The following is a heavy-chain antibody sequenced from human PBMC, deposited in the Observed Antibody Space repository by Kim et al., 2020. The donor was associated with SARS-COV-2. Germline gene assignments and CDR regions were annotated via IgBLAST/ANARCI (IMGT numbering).Heavy chain of an antibody. J-gene: IGHJ4*02. D-gene: IGHD3-16*01. V-gene: IGHV3-73*01. Sequence: AYAASVKGRSTISRDDSKNTAYLQMNSLKTEDTAVYYCTTQIWGIMCDYWGQGTLVTVSS. CDR3: TTQIWGIMCDY.